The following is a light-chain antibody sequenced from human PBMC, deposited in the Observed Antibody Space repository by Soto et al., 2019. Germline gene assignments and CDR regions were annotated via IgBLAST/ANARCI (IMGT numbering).Light chain of an antibody. J-gene: IGKJ1*01. CDR1: ESVSSN. V-gene: IGKV3-20*01. Sequence: EIVMTQSPLTLSVSPGERATLSCRASESVSSNSAWYQQKPGQAPRLLIYSASRRATGIPDRFTGSGSGTDFTLTINRVEPEDFAVYFCQQYAGSPRTFGQGTKVDIK. CDR3: QQYAGSPRT. CDR2: SAS.